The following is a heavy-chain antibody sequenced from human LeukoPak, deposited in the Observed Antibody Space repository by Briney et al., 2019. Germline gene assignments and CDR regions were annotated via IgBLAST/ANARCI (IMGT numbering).Heavy chain of an antibody. D-gene: IGHD5-18*01. J-gene: IGHJ3*01. V-gene: IGHV4-39*06. CDR3: ARSDGYGLVGL. CDR1: GASINSGSND. CDR2: VYSSGST. Sequence: PSETLSLTCRVSGASINSGSNDWGWIRQPPGKTLEWIGSVYSSGSTYYNPSLKSRVIIMNDTPKNHFALTLSSVTAADTAVYYCARSDGYGLVGLGGQGTMVIVSS.